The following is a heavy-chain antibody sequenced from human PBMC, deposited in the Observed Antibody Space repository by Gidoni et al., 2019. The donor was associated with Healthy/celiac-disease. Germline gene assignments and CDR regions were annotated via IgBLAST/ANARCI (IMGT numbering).Heavy chain of an antibody. CDR2: ISGSGGST. Sequence: EVQLLEAGGGLVQPGGSLRISCAASGFTVRSYAMSWVRQAPGKGLEGVSAISGSGGSTYYADSVKGRFTISRDNSKNTLYLQMNSLRAEDTAVYYCAKALGGSYRAEYFQHWGQGTLVTVSS. J-gene: IGHJ1*01. V-gene: IGHV3-23*01. CDR3: AKALGGSYRAEYFQH. D-gene: IGHD1-26*01. CDR1: GFTVRSYA.